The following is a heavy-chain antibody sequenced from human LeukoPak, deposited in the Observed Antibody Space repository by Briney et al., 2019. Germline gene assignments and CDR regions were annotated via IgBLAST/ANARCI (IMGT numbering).Heavy chain of an antibody. J-gene: IGHJ4*02. CDR1: GFTFSTYG. Sequence: GGSLRLSCVASGFTFSTYGMSWVRQAPGKGLEWVAVISYDGSNKYYADSVKGRFTISRDNSKNSLYLQMNSLRAEDTAVYYCAKLWTGTTSYWGQGTLVTVSS. CDR2: ISYDGSNK. D-gene: IGHD1-1*01. V-gene: IGHV3-30*18. CDR3: AKLWTGTTSY.